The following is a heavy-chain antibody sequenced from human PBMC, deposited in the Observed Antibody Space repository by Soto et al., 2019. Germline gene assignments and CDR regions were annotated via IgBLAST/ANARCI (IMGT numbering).Heavy chain of an antibody. CDR3: AKSVDC. CDR1: GFTFSNYG. V-gene: IGHV3-30*18. Sequence: QVQLVESWGGVVQPGRSLRLSCAASGFTFSNYGLHWVRQAPGKGLEWVAFISNGGSDKYYANSVKGRFTISRDNSKNTQYLQLNGLRDEDTAVYFCAKSVDCWGQGTLVTVSS. CDR2: ISNGGSDK. J-gene: IGHJ4*02.